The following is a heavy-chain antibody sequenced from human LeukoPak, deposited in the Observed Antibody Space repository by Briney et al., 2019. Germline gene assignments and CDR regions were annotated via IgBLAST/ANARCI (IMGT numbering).Heavy chain of an antibody. CDR2: ISPSGDRT. V-gene: IGHV3-23*01. Sequence: GGSLRLSCAASGFTFSSYSMNWVRQAPGKGLEWVSFISPSGDRTSNADSVEGRFTISRDDTRNTLYLQMNSLRDEDTGVYYCAIMHGYYDGSGFWVQWGQGTLVTVSS. J-gene: IGHJ4*02. CDR1: GFTFSSYS. CDR3: AIMHGYYDGSGFWVQ. D-gene: IGHD3-22*01.